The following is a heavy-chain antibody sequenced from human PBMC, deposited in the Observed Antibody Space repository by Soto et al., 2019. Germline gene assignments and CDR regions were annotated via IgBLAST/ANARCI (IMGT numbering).Heavy chain of an antibody. CDR2: INPKSGGT. CDR1: GYTFTGYY. J-gene: IGHJ5*02. D-gene: IGHD7-27*01. V-gene: IGHV1-2*02. Sequence: GASVKVSCKAAGYTFTGYYMHWVRQAPGQGLEWMGWINPKSGGTNSAQKFQGRVTMTRDTSISTAYMELRRLRSDDTAVYYCARGPNHNWFDPWGQGTLVTVYS. CDR3: ARGPNHNWFDP.